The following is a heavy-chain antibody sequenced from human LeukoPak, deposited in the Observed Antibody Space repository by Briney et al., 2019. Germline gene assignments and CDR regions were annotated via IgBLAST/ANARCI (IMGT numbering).Heavy chain of an antibody. Sequence: PSETLSLTSTLSGGSISSTTYYWGWIRQPPGKGLEWIGSVYYSGSTYYNPSLKSRGIISVDTSKNQFSLRLSSVTAADTAVYYCAGHGSIGSGYLYWGQGTLVTVSS. CDR1: GGSISSTTYY. CDR2: VYYSGST. J-gene: IGHJ4*02. CDR3: AGHGSIGSGYLY. D-gene: IGHD5-12*01. V-gene: IGHV4-39*01.